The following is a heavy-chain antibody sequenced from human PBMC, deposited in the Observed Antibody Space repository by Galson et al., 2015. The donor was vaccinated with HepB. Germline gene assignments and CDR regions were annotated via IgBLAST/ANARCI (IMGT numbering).Heavy chain of an antibody. Sequence: SLRLSCAASGFTFSSYAMHWVRQAPGKGLEWVAVISYDGSNKYYADSVKGRFTISRDNSKNTLYLQMNSLRAEDTAVYYCARQDAYDYVWGSTLDYWGQGTLVTVSS. CDR2: ISYDGSNK. J-gene: IGHJ4*02. CDR1: GFTFSSYA. CDR3: ARQDAYDYVWGSTLDY. V-gene: IGHV3-30*04. D-gene: IGHD3-16*01.